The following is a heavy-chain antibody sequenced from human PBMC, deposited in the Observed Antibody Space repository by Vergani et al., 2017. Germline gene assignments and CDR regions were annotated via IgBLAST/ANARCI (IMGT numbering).Heavy chain of an antibody. V-gene: IGHV4-59*01. CDR3: ARDRGRGRMSWYFDV. D-gene: IGHD3-16*01. Sequence: QVQLQESGPGVVKPSETLSLTCSVSDGSISDYYWSWIRQSPGKGLEWIGYIYYVGSTDYNPSLKSRVSIPIDTSKSQVSLRLKSVTAADTALYYCARDRGRGRMSWYFDVGGRGTLVTVSS. CDR1: DGSISDYY. CDR2: IYYVGST. J-gene: IGHJ2*01.